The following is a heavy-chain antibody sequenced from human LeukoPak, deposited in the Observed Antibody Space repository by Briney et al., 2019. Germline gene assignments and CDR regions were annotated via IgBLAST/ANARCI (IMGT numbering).Heavy chain of an antibody. Sequence: PSETLSLTCTVSGGSISSGSYYWSWIRQPAGKGLEYIGLIFPSGSTNYNPSLKSRVTISVDTSKNQFSLKLSSVTAADTAVYYCTRDRSALDTWGQGTLVTVSS. V-gene: IGHV4-61*02. CDR3: TRDRSALDT. CDR2: IFPSGST. CDR1: GGSISSGSYY. J-gene: IGHJ3*02.